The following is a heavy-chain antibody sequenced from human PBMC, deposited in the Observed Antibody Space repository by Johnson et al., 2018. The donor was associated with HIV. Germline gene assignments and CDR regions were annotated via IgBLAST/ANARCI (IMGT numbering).Heavy chain of an antibody. CDR2: ISSSGSTI. D-gene: IGHD3-22*01. CDR1: GFTFSDYY. CDR3: ARDWVQSPEYYDPGFFDI. J-gene: IGHJ3*02. V-gene: IGHV3-11*04. Sequence: QVQVVESGGGLVKPGGSLRLSCAASGFTFSDYYMSWIRQAPGKGLEWVSYISSSGSTIYYADSVKGRFTISRDNAKNSLYLQMNSLRAEDTAVYYCARDWVQSPEYYDPGFFDIWGQGTMVTVSS.